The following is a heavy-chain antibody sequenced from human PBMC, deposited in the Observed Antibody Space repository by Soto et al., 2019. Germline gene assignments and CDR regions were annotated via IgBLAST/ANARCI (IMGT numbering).Heavy chain of an antibody. CDR2: IIPIFGTA. CDR1: GGTFSSYA. V-gene: IGHV1-69*13. J-gene: IGHJ4*02. Sequence: ASVKVSCKASGGTFSSYAISWVRQAPGQGLEWMGGIIPIFGTANYAQKFQGRVTITADESTSTAYMELSSLRSEDTAVYYCARGGITKRPLDYWGQGTRVTVSS. CDR3: ARGGITKRPLDY. D-gene: IGHD1-20*01.